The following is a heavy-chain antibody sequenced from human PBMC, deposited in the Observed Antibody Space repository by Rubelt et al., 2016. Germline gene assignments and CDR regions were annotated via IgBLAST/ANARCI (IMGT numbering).Heavy chain of an antibody. J-gene: IGHJ4*02. Sequence: GKGLEWLANIKQDGSETYYVDSVKGRFTISRDNAKNSLYLQMNSLRAEDTAVYYCASEGDSGSYYPRWGQGTLVTVSS. CDR3: ASEGDSGSYYPR. D-gene: IGHD1-26*01. V-gene: IGHV3-7*03. CDR2: IKQDGSET.